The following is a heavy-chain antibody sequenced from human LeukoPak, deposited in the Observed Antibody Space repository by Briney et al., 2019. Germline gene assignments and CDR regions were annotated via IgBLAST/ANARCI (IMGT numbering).Heavy chain of an antibody. CDR2: ISYDGSNK. Sequence: GGTLRLSCAASGFTFSSYAMHWARQAPGKGLEWVAVISYDGSNKYYADSVKGRFTISRDNSKNTLYLQMNSLRAEDTAVYYCARDPTYDSSGYFDYWGQGTLVTVSS. CDR1: GFTFSSYA. J-gene: IGHJ4*02. D-gene: IGHD3-22*01. V-gene: IGHV3-30-3*01. CDR3: ARDPTYDSSGYFDY.